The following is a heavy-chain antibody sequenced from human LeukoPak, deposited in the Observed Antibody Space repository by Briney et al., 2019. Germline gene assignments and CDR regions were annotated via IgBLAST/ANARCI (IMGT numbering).Heavy chain of an antibody. Sequence: SETLSLTCTVSGGSITSYCWSWIRQPPGKGLEWIGYIYYSGSTNYNPSLKSRVTISVDTSKNQFSLKLSSVTAADTAVYYCARGGVNYKIAGPWGQGALVTVSS. CDR1: GGSITSYC. J-gene: IGHJ5*02. V-gene: IGHV4-59*01. D-gene: IGHD3-10*01. CDR2: IYYSGST. CDR3: ARGGVNYKIAGP.